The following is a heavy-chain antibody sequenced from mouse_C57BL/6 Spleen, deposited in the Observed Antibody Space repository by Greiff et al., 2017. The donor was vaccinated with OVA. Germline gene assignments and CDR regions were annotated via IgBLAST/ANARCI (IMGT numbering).Heavy chain of an antibody. CDR3: ARHQITTVVAEGAMDY. V-gene: IGHV5-6*01. D-gene: IGHD1-1*01. CDR1: GFTFSSYG. J-gene: IGHJ4*01. CDR2: ISSGGSYT. Sequence: EVKLMESGGDLVKPGGSLKLSCAASGFTFSSYGMSWVRQTPDKRLEWVATISSGGSYTYYPDSVKGRFTISRDNAKNTLYLQMSSLKSEDTAMYYCARHQITTVVAEGAMDYWGQGTSVTVSS.